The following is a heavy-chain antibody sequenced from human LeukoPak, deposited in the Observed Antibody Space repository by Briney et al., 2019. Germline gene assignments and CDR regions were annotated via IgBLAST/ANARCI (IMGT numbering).Heavy chain of an antibody. CDR3: ARDEGASGWHTFDY. CDR2: TYYRSKWYN. D-gene: IGHD6-19*01. V-gene: IGHV6-1*01. CDR1: GESVSSKNGA. J-gene: IGHJ4*02. Sequence: SQTLSLTCAISGESVSSKNGAWNWIRQSPSRGLEWLGRTYYRSKWYNDYAVSMNGRITINLDTSKNQFSLQLNSVTPDDTAVYYCARDEGASGWHTFDYWGQGTLVTVSS.